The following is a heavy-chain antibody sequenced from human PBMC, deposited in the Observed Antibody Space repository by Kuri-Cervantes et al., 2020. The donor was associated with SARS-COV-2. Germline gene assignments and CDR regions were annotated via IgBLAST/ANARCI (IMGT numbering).Heavy chain of an antibody. D-gene: IGHD3-3*01. Sequence: GSLRLSCAVYGGSFSSYYWGWIRQPPGKGLEWIGSIYYSGSTYYNPSLKSRVTISVDTSKNQFSLKLSSVTAADTAVYYCARHVRPEITIFGVVIDYWGQGTLVTVSS. CDR2: IYYSGST. V-gene: IGHV4-39*01. CDR1: GGSFSSYY. J-gene: IGHJ4*02. CDR3: ARHVRPEITIFGVVIDY.